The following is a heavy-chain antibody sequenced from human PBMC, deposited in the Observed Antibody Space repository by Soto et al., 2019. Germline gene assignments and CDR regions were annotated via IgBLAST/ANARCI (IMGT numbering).Heavy chain of an antibody. Sequence: QVQLVQSGAEVKKPGSSVKVSCKASGGTFGRYTLSWVRQAPGQGLEWIGWIIPILETANYARRFQGRLTITADTSTGTAYRDLSGLKSDDTGVYYCARGGKLGGDLDVWGKGTPVTVSS. CDR3: ARGGKLGGDLDV. D-gene: IGHD3-10*01. J-gene: IGHJ6*04. CDR1: GGTFGRYT. V-gene: IGHV1-69*08. CDR2: IIPILETA.